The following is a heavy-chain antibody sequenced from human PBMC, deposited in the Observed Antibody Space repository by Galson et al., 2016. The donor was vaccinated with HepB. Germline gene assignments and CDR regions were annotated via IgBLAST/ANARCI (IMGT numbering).Heavy chain of an antibody. Sequence: SLRLSCAASGFTIRDNYLNWVRQAPGKGLEWVSIIYTSGATYYAESVEGRVTVSRHDSETTVYLQMTSLRVDDTAVYYCARLPWDSYQWYFDLWGRGTPVTVSS. CDR1: GFTIRDNY. J-gene: IGHJ2*01. CDR2: IYTSGAT. CDR3: ARLPWDSYQWYFDL. D-gene: IGHD1-26*01. V-gene: IGHV3-53*04.